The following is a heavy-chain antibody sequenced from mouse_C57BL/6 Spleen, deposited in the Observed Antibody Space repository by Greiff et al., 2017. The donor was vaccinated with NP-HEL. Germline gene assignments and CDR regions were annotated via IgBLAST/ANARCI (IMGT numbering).Heavy chain of an antibody. J-gene: IGHJ3*01. V-gene: IGHV5-9-1*02. D-gene: IGHD3-2*02. CDR1: GFTFSSYA. CDR2: ISSGGDYI. CDR3: TRELRFPFAY. Sequence: EVKLVESGEGLVKPGGSLKLSCAASGFTFSSYAMSWVRQTPEKRLEWVAYISSGGDYIYYADTVKGRFTISRDNARNTLYLQMSSLKSEDTAMYYCTRELRFPFAYWGQGTLVTVSA.